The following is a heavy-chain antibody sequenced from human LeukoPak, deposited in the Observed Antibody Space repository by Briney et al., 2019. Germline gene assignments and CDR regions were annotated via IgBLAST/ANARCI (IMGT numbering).Heavy chain of an antibody. CDR3: AREANYYGSGGYFEGTFDY. Sequence: SGTLSLTCAVSGGSISSSNWWSWVRQPPGKGLEWIGYIYHSGSTNYNPSLKSRVTISVDTSKNEFSLKLTSVTAADTAVYYCAREANYYGSGGYFEGTFDYWGQGSLVTVSS. J-gene: IGHJ4*02. CDR1: GGSISSSNW. V-gene: IGHV4-4*02. CDR2: IYHSGST. D-gene: IGHD3-10*01.